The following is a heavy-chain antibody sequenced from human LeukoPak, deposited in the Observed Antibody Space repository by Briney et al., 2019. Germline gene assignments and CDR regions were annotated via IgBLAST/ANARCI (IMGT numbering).Heavy chain of an antibody. CDR2: ISGSGGST. CDR3: ARGGHQRIITIFGVVITAIDY. V-gene: IGHV3-23*01. J-gene: IGHJ4*02. CDR1: GFTFSSYA. D-gene: IGHD3-3*01. Sequence: GGSLRLSCAASGFTFSSYAMSWVRQAPGKGLEWASAISGSGGSTYYADSVKGRFTISRDNSKNTLYLQMNSLRAGDTAVYYCARGGHQRIITIFGVVITAIDYWGQGTLVTVSS.